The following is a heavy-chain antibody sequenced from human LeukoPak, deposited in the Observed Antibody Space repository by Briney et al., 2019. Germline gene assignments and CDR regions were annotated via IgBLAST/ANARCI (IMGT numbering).Heavy chain of an antibody. CDR1: GFTFSSYA. V-gene: IGHV3-30*04. J-gene: IGHJ4*02. D-gene: IGHD3-22*01. CDR2: ISYDGSNK. Sequence: GGSLRLSCAASGFTFSSYAMHWVRQAPGKGLEWVAVISYDGSNKYYADSVKGRFTISRDNSKNTLYLQMNSLRAEDTAVYYCVRDRLPTMIVVPTGWGQGTLVTVSS. CDR3: VRDRLPTMIVVPTG.